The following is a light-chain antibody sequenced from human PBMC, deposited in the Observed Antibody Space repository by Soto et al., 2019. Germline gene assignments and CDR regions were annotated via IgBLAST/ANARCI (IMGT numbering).Light chain of an antibody. Sequence: EIVLTQSPGTLSLSPGERATLSCRASQSVSSIYLAWYQHKPGQAPRLLIYGASSRATGIPDKFSGSRSGTDFTLTISRQEPEDFAVYYCQQYGSSSWTFGRGTTVEIK. J-gene: IGKJ1*01. V-gene: IGKV3-20*01. CDR3: QQYGSSSWT. CDR1: QSVSSIY. CDR2: GAS.